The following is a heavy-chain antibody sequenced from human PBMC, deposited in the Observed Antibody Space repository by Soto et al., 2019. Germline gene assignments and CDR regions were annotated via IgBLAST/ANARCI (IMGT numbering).Heavy chain of an antibody. V-gene: IGHV1-69*13. CDR3: ARGLKPFDY. CDR2: IIPIFGTA. Sequence: GASVKVSCKASGGTSSSYAISWVRQAPGQGLEWMGGIIPIFGTANYAQKFQGRVTITADESTSTVYMELSSLRSEDMAVYYCARGLKPFDYWGQGTLVTVSS. CDR1: GGTSSSYA. J-gene: IGHJ4*02.